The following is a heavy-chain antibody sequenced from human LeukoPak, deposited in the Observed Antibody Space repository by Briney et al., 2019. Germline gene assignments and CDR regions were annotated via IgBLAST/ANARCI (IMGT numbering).Heavy chain of an antibody. Sequence: GGSLRLSCAAFGFTFSRYGMSWVRQAPGKGLEWVSAISGSGGSTYYADSVKGRFTISRDNAKNTLYLQMNSLRAEDTAVYYCAREDYGDYKFDYWGQGTLVAVSS. D-gene: IGHD4-17*01. J-gene: IGHJ4*02. CDR2: ISGSGGST. CDR3: AREDYGDYKFDY. V-gene: IGHV3-23*01. CDR1: GFTFSRYG.